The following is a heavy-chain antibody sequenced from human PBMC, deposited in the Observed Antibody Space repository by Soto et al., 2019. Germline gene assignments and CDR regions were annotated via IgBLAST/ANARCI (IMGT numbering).Heavy chain of an antibody. CDR2: IIPAFGTP. Sequence: QVQLAQSGAEVKKRGSSVKVSCRVSGGTFNNYAISWVRQAPGEGLKWMGGIIPAFGTPKYAQRFQDRVTMSADVYAATAYMELTSLRSDDTAVYYCARDTREITRVRGVIPYYIYHMDVWGPGTTVAVSS. CDR1: GGTFNNYA. CDR3: ARDTREITRVRGVIPYYIYHMDV. J-gene: IGHJ6*02. D-gene: IGHD3-10*01. V-gene: IGHV1-69*01.